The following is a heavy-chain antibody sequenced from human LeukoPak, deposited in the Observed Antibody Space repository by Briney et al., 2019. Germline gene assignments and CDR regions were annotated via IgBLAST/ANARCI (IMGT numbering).Heavy chain of an antibody. CDR1: GFTVSSNY. V-gene: IGHV3-66*02. CDR2: IYSGGST. CDR3: ARGRGGSYLFDY. J-gene: IGHJ4*02. Sequence: GGSLRLSCAASGFTVSSNYMSWARQAPGKGLEWVSVIYSGGSTYYADSVKGRFTISRDNSKNTLYLQMNSLRAEDTAVYYCARGRGGSYLFDYWGQGTLVTVSS. D-gene: IGHD1-26*01.